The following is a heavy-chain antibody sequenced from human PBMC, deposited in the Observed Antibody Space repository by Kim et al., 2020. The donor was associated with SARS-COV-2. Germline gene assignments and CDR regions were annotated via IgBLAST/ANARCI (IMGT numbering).Heavy chain of an antibody. J-gene: IGHJ6*02. CDR3: ARGDSNPGGSYYYYGMDV. CDR2: INPNSGGT. V-gene: IGHV1-2*02. CDR1: GYTFTGYY. Sequence: ASVKVSCKASGYTFTGYYMHWVRQAPGQGLEWMGWINPNSGGTNYAQKFQGRVTMTRDTSISTAYMELSRLRSDDTAVYYCARGDSNPGGSYYYYGMDVWGQGTTVTVSS. D-gene: IGHD4-4*01.